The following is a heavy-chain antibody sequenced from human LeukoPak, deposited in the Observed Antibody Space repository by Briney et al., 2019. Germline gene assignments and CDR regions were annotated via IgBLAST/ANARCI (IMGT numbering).Heavy chain of an antibody. CDR1: GGSISSSSYY. CDR2: IYYSGST. D-gene: IGHD6-19*01. Sequence: SETLSLTCTVSGGSISSSSYYWGWIRQPPGKGLEWIGSIYYSGSTYYNPSLKSRVTISVDTSKNQFSLKLSSVTAADTAVYYCARLKSLKYSSGWYSSSRYYYMDVWGKGTTVTISS. J-gene: IGHJ6*03. V-gene: IGHV4-39*01. CDR3: ARLKSLKYSSGWYSSSRYYYMDV.